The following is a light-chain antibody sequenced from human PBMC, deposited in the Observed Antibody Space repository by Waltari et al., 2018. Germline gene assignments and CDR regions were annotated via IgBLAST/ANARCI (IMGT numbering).Light chain of an antibody. J-gene: IGLJ2*01. V-gene: IGLV2-8*01. CDR3: SSYAGSNNLGV. CDR1: SSDVGGYNY. Sequence: QSALTQPPSASGSPGQSVTISCTGPSSDVGGYNYVSWYQQHPGKAPQRMIYEVSKRPSGVPDRFSGSKSGNTASLTVSGLQAEDEADYYCSSYAGSNNLGVFGGGTKLTVL. CDR2: EVS.